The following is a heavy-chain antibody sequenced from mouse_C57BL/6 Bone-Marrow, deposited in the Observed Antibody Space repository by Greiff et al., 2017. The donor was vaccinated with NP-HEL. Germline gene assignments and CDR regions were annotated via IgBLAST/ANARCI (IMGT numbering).Heavy chain of an antibody. V-gene: IGHV1-19*01. CDR1: GYTFTDYY. CDR2: INPYNGGT. D-gene: IGHD1-1*01. Sequence: VQLQQSGPVLVKPGASVKMSCKASGYTFTDYYMNWVKQSHGKSLGWIGVINPYNGGTSYNQKFKGKATLTVDKSSSTAYMELNSLTSEDSAVYYCASQGTVVAYYYAMDYWGQGTSVTVSS. J-gene: IGHJ4*01. CDR3: ASQGTVVAYYYAMDY.